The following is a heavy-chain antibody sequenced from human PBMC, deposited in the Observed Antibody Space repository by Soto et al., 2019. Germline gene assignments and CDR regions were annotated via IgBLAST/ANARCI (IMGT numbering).Heavy chain of an antibody. V-gene: IGHV1-18*01. Sequence: ASVKVSFKASGYRFTSYGIGWVRQAPGQGLEWMGWINAYNGNTNYAQKLQGRVTMTTDTSTSTAYMELRSLRSDDTAVYYCARGGGSSWPRAFDIWGQGTMVTVSS. CDR3: ARGGGSSWPRAFDI. D-gene: IGHD6-13*01. J-gene: IGHJ3*02. CDR1: GYRFTSYG. CDR2: INAYNGNT.